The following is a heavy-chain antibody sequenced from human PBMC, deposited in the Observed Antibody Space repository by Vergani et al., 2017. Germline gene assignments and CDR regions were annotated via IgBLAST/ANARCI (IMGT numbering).Heavy chain of an antibody. CDR3: AKGFFLGGYYNFRWFDP. V-gene: IGHV3-30*18. CDR2: ISYDGSNK. J-gene: IGHJ5*02. Sequence: VQLVESGGGLVQPGGSLRLSCAASGFTFSSYGMHWVRQAPGKGLEWVAVISYDGSNKYYADSVKGRFTISRDNSKNTLYLQMNSLRAEDTAVYYCAKGFFLGGYYNFRWFDPWGQGTLVTVSS. CDR1: GFTFSSYG. D-gene: IGHD3-3*01.